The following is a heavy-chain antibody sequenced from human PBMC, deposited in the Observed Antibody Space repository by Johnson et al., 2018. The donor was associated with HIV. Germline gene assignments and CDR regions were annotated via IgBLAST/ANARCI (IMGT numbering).Heavy chain of an antibody. V-gene: IGHV3-23*04. CDR3: ARGLTIFGVVTDAFDI. CDR1: GFIFSNYA. D-gene: IGHD3-3*01. J-gene: IGHJ3*02. CDR2: ISGGGDNP. Sequence: VQLVESGGGLAQPGGSLRLSCAAFGFIFSNYAMTWVRQAPGKGLEWVSSISGGGDNPYYADSVKGRFTISRDNSKNTLYLQMGSLRAEDMAVYYCARGLTIFGVVTDAFDIWGQGTMVTVSS.